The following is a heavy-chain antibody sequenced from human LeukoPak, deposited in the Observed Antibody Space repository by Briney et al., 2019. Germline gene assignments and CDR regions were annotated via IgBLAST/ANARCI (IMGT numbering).Heavy chain of an antibody. V-gene: IGHV4-39*07. Sequence: PSETLSLTCTVSGGSISSSYYYWGWIRQPPGKGLEWIVNIYYSGSTYYNPSLKSRVTISVATSKHQFSLKMRSVTAADTAVYYCARESSGSSARDYWGQGTLVTVSS. CDR3: ARESSGSSARDY. CDR2: IYYSGST. J-gene: IGHJ4*02. D-gene: IGHD3-10*01. CDR1: GGSISSSYYY.